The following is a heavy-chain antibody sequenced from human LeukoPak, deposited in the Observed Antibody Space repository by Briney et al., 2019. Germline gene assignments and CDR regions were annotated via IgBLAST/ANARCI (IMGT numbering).Heavy chain of an antibody. V-gene: IGHV3-23*01. D-gene: IGHD6-19*01. CDR2: ISGSGGST. J-gene: IGHJ4*02. CDR1: GFTFSSYA. CDR3: ASKIAVAGRDPDY. Sequence: GGSLRLSCAASGFTFSSYAMSWVRQAPGKGLEWVSAISGSGGSTYYADSGKGRFTISRDNSKNTLYLQMNSLRAEDTAVYYCASKIAVAGRDPDYWGQGTLVTVSS.